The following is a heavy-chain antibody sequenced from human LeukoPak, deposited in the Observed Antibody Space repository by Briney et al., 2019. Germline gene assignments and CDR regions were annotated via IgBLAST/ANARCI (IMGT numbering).Heavy chain of an antibody. J-gene: IGHJ4*02. CDR2: INSDGSST. CDR3: ARVGRSYGIDH. Sequence: GGSLRLSCAASGFTFSSYWMHWVRQAPGKGLVWVSSINSDGSSTDYADSVQGRFTISRDNAKNTLYLQMNSLRAEDTAVFYCARVGRSYGIDHWGQGTLVTVSS. V-gene: IGHV3-74*01. D-gene: IGHD1-26*01. CDR1: GFTFSSYW.